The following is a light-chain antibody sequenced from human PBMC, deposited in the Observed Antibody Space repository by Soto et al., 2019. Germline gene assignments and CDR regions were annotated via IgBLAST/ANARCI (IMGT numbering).Light chain of an antibody. CDR3: ATWDDRLNGRV. V-gene: IGLV1-44*01. Sequence: QSVMTQPPSASGTLGQRVTISCSGSSSNIGSNTVNWYQQVPGTAPKLLISTNNQRPSGVPARFSGSKSGTSASLAISGLQSEDEGDYYCATWDDRLNGRVFGGGTKLTVL. CDR1: SSNIGSNT. CDR2: TNN. J-gene: IGLJ3*02.